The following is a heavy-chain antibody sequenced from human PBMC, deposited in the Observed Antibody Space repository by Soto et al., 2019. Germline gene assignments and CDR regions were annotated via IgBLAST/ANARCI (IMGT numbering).Heavy chain of an antibody. Sequence: QVQLQESGPGLVKPSETLSLTCTVSGGSISSYYWSWIRQPPGKGLEWIGYIYYSGSTNYNPSLKSRVTMSVDTSKNQFSLKLSSVTAADTAVYYCARGMVPVDYWGQGTLVTVSS. CDR3: ARGMVPVDY. CDR2: IYYSGST. D-gene: IGHD6-13*01. CDR1: GGSISSYY. J-gene: IGHJ4*02. V-gene: IGHV4-59*01.